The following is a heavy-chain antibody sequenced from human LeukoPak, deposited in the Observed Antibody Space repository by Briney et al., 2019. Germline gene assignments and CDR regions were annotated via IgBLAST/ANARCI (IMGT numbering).Heavy chain of an antibody. CDR3: ATRDDSTGYYHFDY. V-gene: IGHV1-2*02. CDR2: INPNSGVT. CDR1: GYTFTVYY. Sequence: ASVKVSCKASGYTFTVYYMHWVRQAPGQGLEWMGWINPNSGVTNYAQKFQGRVTMTRDTSISTAYMELSRLKSDDTAVYYCATRDDSTGYYHFDYWGQGTLVTVSS. D-gene: IGHD3-22*01. J-gene: IGHJ4*02.